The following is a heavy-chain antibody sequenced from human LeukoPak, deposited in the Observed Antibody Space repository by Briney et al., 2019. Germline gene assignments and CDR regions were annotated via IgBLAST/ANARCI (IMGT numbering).Heavy chain of an antibody. CDR2: IRSKANSYAT. J-gene: IGHJ6*02. CDR3: TRRIIAARPDYYGMDV. Sequence: GGSLRLSCAASGFTFSGSAMHWVRQASGKGLEWVGRIRSKANSYATAYAASVKGRFTISRDDSKNTAYLHMNSLKTEDTAVYYCTRRIIAARPDYYGMDVWGQGTTVTVSS. CDR1: GFTFSGSA. V-gene: IGHV3-73*01. D-gene: IGHD6-13*01.